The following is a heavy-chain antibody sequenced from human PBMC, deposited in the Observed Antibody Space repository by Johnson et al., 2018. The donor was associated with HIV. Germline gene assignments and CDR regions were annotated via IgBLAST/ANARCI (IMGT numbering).Heavy chain of an antibody. V-gene: IGHV3-20*04. J-gene: IGHJ3*02. D-gene: IGHD6-19*01. CDR1: GFNFDDHS. Sequence: VQLVESGGGVVQPGGSLRLSCADSGFNFDDHSMRWVRQAPGKGLEWVSVINWNGDSAGYADSVQGRFTISRDNAKNSRYLQMNSLRAEDTAFYYCARVVSGSNGWRGAFDIWGQGTKVTVSP. CDR3: ARVVSGSNGWRGAFDI. CDR2: INWNGDSA.